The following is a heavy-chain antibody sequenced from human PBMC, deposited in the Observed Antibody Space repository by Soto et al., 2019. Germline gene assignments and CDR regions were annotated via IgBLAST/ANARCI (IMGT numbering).Heavy chain of an antibody. CDR2: ISGSGGSA. CDR1: GFIFGSHV. Sequence: EVQLLESGGGLVQPGGSPRLSCAASGFIFGSHVMIWVRQAPGKGLEWVSAISGSGGSAYYADSVKGRFTISRDNSINTLYLQMNSLRAEDTALYYCAKEPYSDFWSAYYYFDYWGQGTLVTVSS. CDR3: AKEPYSDFWSAYYYFDY. J-gene: IGHJ4*02. D-gene: IGHD3-3*01. V-gene: IGHV3-23*01.